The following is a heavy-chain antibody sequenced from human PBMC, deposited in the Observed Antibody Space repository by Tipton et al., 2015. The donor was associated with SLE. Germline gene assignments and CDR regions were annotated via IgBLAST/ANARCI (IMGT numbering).Heavy chain of an antibody. CDR2: VFSSGTT. CDR3: ARGYCSDGVCYGFGFFDY. J-gene: IGHJ4*02. V-gene: IGHV4-31*03. Sequence: TLSLTCTVSGGSTSSGGYYWTWIRQLPGKGLEWIGYVFSSGTTYYNPSLQGRLSMSLDTSKNQLSLQLSSVTAADTAVYFCARGYCSDGVCYGFGFFDYWGQGNLVTVSS. D-gene: IGHD2-8*01. CDR1: GGSTSSGGYY.